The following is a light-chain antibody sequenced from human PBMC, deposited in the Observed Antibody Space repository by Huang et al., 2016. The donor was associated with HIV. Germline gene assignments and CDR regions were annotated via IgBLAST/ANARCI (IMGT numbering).Light chain of an antibody. J-gene: IGKJ2*01. V-gene: IGKV4-1*01. CDR3: QQYYISPPT. CDR2: WAS. CDR1: QSVLSRPTTKPY. Sequence: DIVMTQSPDSLAVSLGERATINCKSSQSVLSRPTTKPYLAWYQQRPGQSPTLLIYWASTRRSGVPDRFSASGSGTHFTLTISSLQAEDVAFYYCQQYYISPPTFGQGTKLEI.